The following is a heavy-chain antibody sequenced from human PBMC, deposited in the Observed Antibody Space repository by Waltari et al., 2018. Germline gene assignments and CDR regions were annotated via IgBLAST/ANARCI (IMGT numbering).Heavy chain of an antibody. Sequence: QVQLVQSGSEVKKPGASVRVSCKGSGSTFTSFDINWVRKAPGQGLEWMGWMNPNSGDTCYAQKFQGRLTMTRNTSISTAYMELSSLRSEDTAVYYCARVSSIAARRGYYWGQGTLVTVSS. CDR3: ARVSSIAARRGYY. D-gene: IGHD6-6*01. J-gene: IGHJ4*02. V-gene: IGHV1-8*01. CDR1: GSTFTSFD. CDR2: MNPNSGDT.